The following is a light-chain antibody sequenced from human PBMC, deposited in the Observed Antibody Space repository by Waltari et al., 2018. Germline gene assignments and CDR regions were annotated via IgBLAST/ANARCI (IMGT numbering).Light chain of an antibody. CDR3: QSYDSSLSGPVV. Sequence: QSVLTQPPSVSGAPGQRVTISCTGSSSNIGAGYDVHRYKQLPGTAPKLLTPGTSNRPSGVPDRFSGSKSGTSASLAITGLQAEDEADYYCQSYDSSLSGPVVFGGGTKLTVL. CDR2: GTS. J-gene: IGLJ2*01. CDR1: SSNIGAGYD. V-gene: IGLV1-40*01.